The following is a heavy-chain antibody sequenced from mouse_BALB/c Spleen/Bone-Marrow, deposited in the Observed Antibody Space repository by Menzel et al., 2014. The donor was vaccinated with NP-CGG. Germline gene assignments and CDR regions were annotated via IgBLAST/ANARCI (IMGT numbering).Heavy chain of an antibody. V-gene: IGHV1-25*01. CDR1: GYSFTGYT. J-gene: IGHJ2*01. CDR2: INPYNGGT. D-gene: IGHD1-1*01. Sequence: EVKLVESGPELVKPGASMKISCKASGYSFTGYTMNWVKQSHGKNLEWIGLINPYNGGTNYNQKFKDKATLTVVKSSSTAYMEPLRLTSEDSAVYYCARGGVDYFDYWGQGTTLTVSS. CDR3: ARGGVDYFDY.